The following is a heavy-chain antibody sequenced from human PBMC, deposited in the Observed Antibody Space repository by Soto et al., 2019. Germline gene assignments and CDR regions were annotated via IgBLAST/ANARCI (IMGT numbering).Heavy chain of an antibody. CDR2: ISGSGGST. CDR1: GFTFSSYA. J-gene: IGHJ6*02. D-gene: IGHD3-16*01. V-gene: IGHV3-23*01. CDR3: AKDGSGGVPLVSYYYGMDV. Sequence: EVQLLESGGGLVQPGGSLRLSCAASGFTFSSYAMSWVRQAPGKGLEWVSAISGSGGSTYYADSVKGRFTISRDNSKNTLYLQMNSLRAEDTAVYYCAKDGSGGVPLVSYYYGMDVWGQGTTVTVSS.